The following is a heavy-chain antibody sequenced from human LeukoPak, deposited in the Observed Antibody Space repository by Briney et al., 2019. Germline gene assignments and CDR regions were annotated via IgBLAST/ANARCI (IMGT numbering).Heavy chain of an antibody. CDR3: ARDSGSGGP. CDR2: IKPDGSEK. J-gene: IGHJ5*02. V-gene: IGHV3-7*01. Sequence: GGSLRLSCAASGLIFSSYAMSWVRQPPGKGLEWVAHIKPDGSEKNYVDSVKGRFTLFRDDAKNSVYLQMNSLRVEDTAVYYCARDSGSGGPWGQGTPVTVSS. D-gene: IGHD6-19*01. CDR1: GLIFSSYA.